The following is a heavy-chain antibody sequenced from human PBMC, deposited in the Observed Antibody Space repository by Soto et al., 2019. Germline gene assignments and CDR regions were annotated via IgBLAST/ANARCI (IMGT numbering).Heavy chain of an antibody. Sequence: PSETLSLTCAVSGYPINTIYYSGWFRQPPGKGLEWIGGLYHSGNTYYNPSLKSRVSISVDTSKNQFSLRLSSVTATDTAVYYCARAGYDSSWSSMDVWGQGNTVTVS. J-gene: IGHJ6*02. CDR3: ARAGYDSSWSSMDV. V-gene: IGHV4-38-2*01. CDR2: LYHSGNT. D-gene: IGHD6-13*01. CDR1: GYPINTIYY.